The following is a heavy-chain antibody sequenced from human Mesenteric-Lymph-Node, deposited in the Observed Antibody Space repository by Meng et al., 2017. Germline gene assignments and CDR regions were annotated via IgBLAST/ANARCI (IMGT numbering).Heavy chain of an antibody. CDR1: GGSINSYY. Sequence: SETLSLTCTVSGGSINSYYWIWIRQPPGKGLEWIGYILYGGYTNYNPSFKSRVTISMDTSKNQFSLSLSSVTAADTAVYYCATGQWLGYWGQGALVTVSS. CDR3: ATGQWLGY. V-gene: IGHV4-59*01. CDR2: ILYGGYT. J-gene: IGHJ4*02. D-gene: IGHD6-19*01.